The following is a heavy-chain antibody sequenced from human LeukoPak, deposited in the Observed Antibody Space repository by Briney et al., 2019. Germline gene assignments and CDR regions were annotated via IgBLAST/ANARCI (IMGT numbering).Heavy chain of an antibody. V-gene: IGHV4-59*08. CDR1: GGSISSYY. CDR2: IYYSGST. CDR3: ARQRGPLRGYNGYDPGSPDY. D-gene: IGHD5-12*01. Sequence: SETLSLTCTVSGGSISSYYWSWIRQPPGKGLEWIGYIYYSGSTNYNPSLKSRVTISVDTSKNQFSLKLSSVTAADTAVYYCARQRGPLRGYNGYDPGSPDYWGQGTLVTVSS. J-gene: IGHJ4*02.